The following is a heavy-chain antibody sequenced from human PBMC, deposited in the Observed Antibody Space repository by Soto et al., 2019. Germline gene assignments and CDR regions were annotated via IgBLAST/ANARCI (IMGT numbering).Heavy chain of an antibody. J-gene: IGHJ5*01. CDR3: ARGERLHVFFRKNWFDS. CDR1: GGSLSGYY. Sequence: QVQLQQWGAGLLKPSETLSLTCAVYGGSLSGYYWSWIRQTPGKGLQWIGEISHSGSTNYNPSLKSRVTMSVDMSQNQISLKVSSVTAADTAVYSCARGERLHVFFRKNWFDSWGQGTLVTVSA. CDR2: ISHSGST. V-gene: IGHV4-34*01. D-gene: IGHD1-1*01.